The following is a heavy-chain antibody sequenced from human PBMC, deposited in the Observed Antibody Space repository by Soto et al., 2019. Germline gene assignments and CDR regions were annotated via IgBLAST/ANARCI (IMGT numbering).Heavy chain of an antibody. D-gene: IGHD6-6*01. J-gene: IGHJ4*02. CDR1: GFTFSSYA. Sequence: HPGGSLRLSCAASGFTFSSYAMSWVRQAPGKGLEWVSAISGSGGSTYYADSVKGRFTISRDNSKNTLYLQMNSLRAEDTAVYYYLNSQRAARDFDYWGQTPLVTGSS. CDR2: ISGSGGST. CDR3: LNSQRAARDFDY. V-gene: IGHV3-23*01.